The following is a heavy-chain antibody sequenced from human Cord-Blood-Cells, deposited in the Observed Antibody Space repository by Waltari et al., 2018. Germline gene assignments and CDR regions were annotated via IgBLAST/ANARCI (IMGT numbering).Heavy chain of an antibody. D-gene: IGHD1-26*01. V-gene: IGHV4-34*01. Sequence: QVQLQQWGAGLLKPSDTLSPTCAVYGGPFSGYYWSRLRPPPGKGLEWIGEINHSGSTNYNPSLKSRVTISVDTSKNQFSLKLSSVTAADTAVYYCARHGDRRGSYYFQHWGQGTLVTVSS. J-gene: IGHJ1*01. CDR3: ARHGDRRGSYYFQH. CDR1: GGPFSGYY. CDR2: INHSGST.